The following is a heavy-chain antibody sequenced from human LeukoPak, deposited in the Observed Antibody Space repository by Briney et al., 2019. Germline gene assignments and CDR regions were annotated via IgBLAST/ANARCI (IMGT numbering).Heavy chain of an antibody. Sequence: SETLSLTCAVYGGSFSGFYWSWIRQPPGKGLEWIGEINHSGSTNYNPSLKSRVTISVDTSKNQFSLKLNSVTAADTAVYYCARSRVWSDYWGYFDYWGQGILVTVSS. CDR3: ARSRVWSDYWGYFDY. CDR2: INHSGST. D-gene: IGHD3-3*01. V-gene: IGHV4-34*01. CDR1: GGSFSGFY. J-gene: IGHJ4*02.